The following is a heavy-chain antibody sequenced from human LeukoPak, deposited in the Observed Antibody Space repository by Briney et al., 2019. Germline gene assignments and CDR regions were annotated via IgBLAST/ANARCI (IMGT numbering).Heavy chain of an antibody. D-gene: IGHD5-12*01. V-gene: IGHV4-59*01. CDR1: GGSISSYY. J-gene: IGHJ3*02. CDR3: ARVVGYSGYEIGAFDI. CDR2: IYYSGST. Sequence: SETLSLTCTVSGGSISSYYWSWIRQPPGKGLEWIGYIYYSGSTNYNPSLKSRVTISVDTSKNQFSLKLSSVTAADTAVYYCARVVGYSGYEIGAFDIWGQGTMVTVSS.